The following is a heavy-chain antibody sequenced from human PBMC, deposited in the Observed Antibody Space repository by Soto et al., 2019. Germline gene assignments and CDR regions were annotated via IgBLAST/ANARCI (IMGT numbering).Heavy chain of an antibody. J-gene: IGHJ6*02. CDR2: IDPSDSYT. Sequence: EYLEVSWKGCGYSFPSYWINWVLQMPGKGLEWMGRIDPSDSYTNYSPSFQGHVTISADKSISTAYLQWSSLKASDTAMYYCARTYYYDSSGYYYRGYYYYGMEVWGRGTTVTVSS. CDR1: GYSFPSYW. CDR3: ARTYYYDSSGYYYRGYYYYGMEV. V-gene: IGHV5-10-1*01. D-gene: IGHD3-22*01.